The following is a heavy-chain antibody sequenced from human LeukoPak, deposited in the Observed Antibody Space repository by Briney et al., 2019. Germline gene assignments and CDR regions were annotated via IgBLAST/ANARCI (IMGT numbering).Heavy chain of an antibody. D-gene: IGHD6-13*01. CDR3: AKEEQQLSPHHFDY. CDR1: GFTVSSYY. Sequence: PGGSLRLSCAASGFTVSSYYMSWVRQAPGKGLEWVSIIYSGGTTYYADSVKGRFTISRDNSKNTLYLQMNSLRAEDTAVYYCAKEEQQLSPHHFDYWGQGTLVTVSS. V-gene: IGHV3-53*05. J-gene: IGHJ4*02. CDR2: IYSGGTT.